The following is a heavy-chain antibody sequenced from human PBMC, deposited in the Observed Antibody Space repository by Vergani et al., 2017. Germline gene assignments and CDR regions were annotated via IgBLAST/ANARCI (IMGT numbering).Heavy chain of an antibody. D-gene: IGHD6-13*01. J-gene: IGHJ6*02. CDR2: FYPGGGT. CDR1: GGSISSGSYY. Sequence: QVQLQESGPGLVRPSQTLSLTCTVSGGSISSGSYYWSWFRQPAGKGLEWIGRFYPGGGTSYNPSLKSRVTISVDTSKKQFSLQLSSVTAADTAVYYCARDPLYSTTWPFLLLDMDVWGQGTTVTVSS. V-gene: IGHV4-61*02. CDR3: ARDPLYSTTWPFLLLDMDV.